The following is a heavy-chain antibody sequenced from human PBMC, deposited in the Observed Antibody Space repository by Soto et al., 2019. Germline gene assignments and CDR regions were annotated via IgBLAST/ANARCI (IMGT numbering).Heavy chain of an antibody. D-gene: IGHD2-2*01. Sequence: GGSLRLSCAASGFTFDSYGMHWVRQAPGKGLEYVSAINSNGGSTDYANSVKGRFTISRDNSKNTLCLQMGSLRAEDTAVYYCARDFVVPVAMSLDRYYYYGMDVWGQGTTVTVSS. CDR3: ARDFVVPVAMSLDRYYYYGMDV. CDR2: INSNGGST. V-gene: IGHV3-64*01. J-gene: IGHJ6*02. CDR1: GFTFDSYG.